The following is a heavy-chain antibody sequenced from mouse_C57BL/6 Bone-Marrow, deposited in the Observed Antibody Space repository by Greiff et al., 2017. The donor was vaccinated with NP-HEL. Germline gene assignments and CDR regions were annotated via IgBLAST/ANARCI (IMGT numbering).Heavy chain of an antibody. V-gene: IGHV1-64*01. CDR3: AREGYYYGSSYAMDY. D-gene: IGHD1-1*01. CDR1: GYTFTSYW. Sequence: QVQLQQPGAELVKPGASVKLSCKASGYTFTSYWMHWVKQRPGQGLEWIGMIHPNSGSTNYNEKFKSKATLTVDKSSSTAYMQLSSRTSEDSAVYYCAREGYYYGSSYAMDYWGQGTSVTVSS. CDR2: IHPNSGST. J-gene: IGHJ4*01.